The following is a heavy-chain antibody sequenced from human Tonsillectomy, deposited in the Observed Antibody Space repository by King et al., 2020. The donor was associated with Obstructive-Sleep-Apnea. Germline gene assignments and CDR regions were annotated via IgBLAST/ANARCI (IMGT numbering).Heavy chain of an antibody. CDR1: GDSISTYC. J-gene: IGHJ3*02. CDR3: ARGEGFRDAFDI. D-gene: IGHD3-3*01. Sequence: VQLQESGPGLVKPAETLSLTCTVSGDSISTYCWNWLRQPPGKGLEWIGYIYYSGTTNYNSSLKSRVTISVDTSKNQFSLKLTSVTAADTAVYYCARGEGFRDAFDIWGQGTMVTVSS. V-gene: IGHV4-59*01. CDR2: IYYSGTT.